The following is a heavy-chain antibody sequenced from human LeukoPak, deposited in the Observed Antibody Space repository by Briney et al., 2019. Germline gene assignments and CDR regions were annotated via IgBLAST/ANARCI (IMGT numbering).Heavy chain of an antibody. Sequence: SETLSLTCTVSGGSISSGSYYWGWIRQPPGKGLEWIGSIYYSGSTYYNPSLKSRVTISVDTSKNQFSLKLSSVTAADTAVYYCARDHFGIAAAGDFDYWGQGTLVTVSS. D-gene: IGHD6-13*01. CDR3: ARDHFGIAAAGDFDY. CDR2: IYYSGST. J-gene: IGHJ4*02. CDR1: GGSISSGSYY. V-gene: IGHV4-39*07.